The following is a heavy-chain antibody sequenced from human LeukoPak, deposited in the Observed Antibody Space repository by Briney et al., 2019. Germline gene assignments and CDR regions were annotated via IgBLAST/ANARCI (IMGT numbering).Heavy chain of an antibody. Sequence: SETLSLTCTVSGDSISSGDYYWSWIRQPPGKGLEWIGCIYYSGSASYNPSLKSRVAISVDTSKNQFFLKLNSVTAADTAVYFCTRESWDWGRGTLVTVSS. D-gene: IGHD1-26*01. J-gene: IGHJ4*02. CDR3: TRESWD. CDR2: IYYSGSA. CDR1: GDSISSGDYY. V-gene: IGHV4-30-4*01.